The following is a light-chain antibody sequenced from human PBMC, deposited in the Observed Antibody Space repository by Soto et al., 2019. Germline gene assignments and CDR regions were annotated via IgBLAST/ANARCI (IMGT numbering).Light chain of an antibody. CDR2: KAS. J-gene: IGKJ1*01. CDR3: QQYYSYPRT. V-gene: IGKV1-8*01. Sequence: AIRMTQSPSSLSVSTGDRVTITCRASQGISSYLAWYQQKPGKAPKLLIYKASTLKSGVPSRFSGSGSGTDFTLTISCLQSEDFATYYCQQYYSYPRTFGQGTKV. CDR1: QGISSY.